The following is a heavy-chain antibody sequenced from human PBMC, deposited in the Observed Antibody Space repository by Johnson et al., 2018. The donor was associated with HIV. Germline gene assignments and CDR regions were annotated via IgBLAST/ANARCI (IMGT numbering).Heavy chain of an antibody. CDR1: GFTFRNFA. D-gene: IGHD3-10*01. J-gene: IGHJ3*02. V-gene: IGHV3-30*07. CDR2: ISYDGSNK. Sequence: QVQLVESGGGLVQPGGSLRLSCAASGFTFRNFAMHWVRQAPGKGLEWLAVISYDGSNKYYADSVKGRFTIPRDNAKNSLYLQMNSLRAEDTAVYYCARHRAAVLWFREGDTFDIWGQGTMVTVSS. CDR3: ARHRAAVLWFREGDTFDI.